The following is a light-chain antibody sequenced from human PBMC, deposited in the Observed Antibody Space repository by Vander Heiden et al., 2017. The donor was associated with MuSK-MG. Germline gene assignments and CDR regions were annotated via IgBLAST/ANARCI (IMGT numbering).Light chain of an antibody. CDR3: AAWDDSLSGPK. CDR2: SNN. J-gene: IGLJ3*02. V-gene: IGLV1-47*02. CDR1: SSNIGSNY. Sequence: QSVLTQPPSASGTPGQRVTISCSGSSSNIGSNYVYWYQQLPGTAPKLLIYSNNQRPSGVPDRFSGSKSGTSASLAISGLRSEDEADYYCAAWDDSLSGPKFGGGTKLTVL.